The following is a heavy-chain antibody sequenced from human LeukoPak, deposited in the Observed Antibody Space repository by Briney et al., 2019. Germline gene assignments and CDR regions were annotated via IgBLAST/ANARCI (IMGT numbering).Heavy chain of an antibody. Sequence: GGSLRLSCAASGFTFSSYARSWVRQAPGKGLEWVGRIKSKTDGETTDYAAPVKGTFTISRDDSKNTVYLQMNSLKTEDTAVYYCTTGPPTTVDFDYWGQGTLVTVSS. V-gene: IGHV3-15*01. CDR1: GFTFSSYA. D-gene: IGHD1-7*01. CDR2: IKSKTDGETT. J-gene: IGHJ4*02. CDR3: TTGPPTTVDFDY.